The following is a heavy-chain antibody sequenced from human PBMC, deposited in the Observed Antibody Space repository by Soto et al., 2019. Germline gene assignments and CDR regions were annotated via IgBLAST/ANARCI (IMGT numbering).Heavy chain of an antibody. V-gene: IGHV3-48*01. D-gene: IGHD2-2*01. Sequence: GGSLRLSCAASGFTFSSYSMNWVRQAPGKGLEWVSYISSSSSTIYYADSVKGRFTISRDNAKNSLYLQMNSLRAEDTAVYYCARVVPAAVDYWGQGTLVTVSS. CDR2: ISSSSSTI. CDR3: ARVVPAAVDY. J-gene: IGHJ4*02. CDR1: GFTFSSYS.